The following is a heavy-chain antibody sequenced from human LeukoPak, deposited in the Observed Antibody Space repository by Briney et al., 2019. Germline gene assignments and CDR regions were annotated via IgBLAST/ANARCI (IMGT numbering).Heavy chain of an antibody. CDR2: IYDSGTM. CDR1: GGSISSSKW. D-gene: IGHD6-6*01. J-gene: IGHJ4*02. CDR3: ARERRSSKYFDS. V-gene: IGHV4-4*02. Sequence: PSETLSLTCAVSGGSISSSKWWSWVRQPPGKGLEWIGEIYDSGTMKYNPSLKSRVTISVDKSENQFSLKLSSVTAADTAVYYCARERRSSKYFDSWGQGALMNVSS.